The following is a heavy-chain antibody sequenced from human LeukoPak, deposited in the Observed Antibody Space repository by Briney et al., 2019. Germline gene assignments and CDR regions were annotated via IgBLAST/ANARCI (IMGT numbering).Heavy chain of an antibody. J-gene: IGHJ4*02. Sequence: ASVKVSCNASGYTFTGYYMHWVRQAPGQGLEWMGWINPNSGGTNYAQKFQGRVTMTRDTSISTAYMELSRLRSDDTAVYYCARGMMGATPGDYWGQGTLVTVSS. CDR3: ARGMMGATPGDY. D-gene: IGHD1-26*01. CDR2: INPNSGGT. CDR1: GYTFTGYY. V-gene: IGHV1-2*02.